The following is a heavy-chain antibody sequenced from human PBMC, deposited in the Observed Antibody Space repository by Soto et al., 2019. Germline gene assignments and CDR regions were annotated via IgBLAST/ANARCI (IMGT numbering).Heavy chain of an antibody. J-gene: IGHJ6*02. D-gene: IGHD3-10*01. CDR2: ISWNSGSI. V-gene: IGHV3-9*01. CDR3: AKDMGGSGSPDYYYYGMDV. CDR1: GFTFDDYA. Sequence: GGSLRLSCAASGFTFDDYAMHWVRQAPGKCLEWVSGISWNSGSIGYADSVKGRFTISRDNAKKSLYLQMNSLRAEDTALYYCAKDMGGSGSPDYYYYGMDVWGQGTTVTVSS.